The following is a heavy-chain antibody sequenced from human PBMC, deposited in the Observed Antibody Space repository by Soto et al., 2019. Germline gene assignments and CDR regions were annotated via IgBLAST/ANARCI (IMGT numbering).Heavy chain of an antibody. Sequence: QVQLVESGGGVVQPGRSLRLSCGASGFTFSSYAMHWVRQAPGKGLEWVAVISYDGSNKYSADSVKGRFTISRDNSKSTLYLQMNSLRAEDTAVYYCARGERFFDLWGRGTLVTVSS. CDR1: GFTFSSYA. V-gene: IGHV3-30-3*01. CDR2: ISYDGSNK. J-gene: IGHJ2*01. CDR3: ARGERFFDL.